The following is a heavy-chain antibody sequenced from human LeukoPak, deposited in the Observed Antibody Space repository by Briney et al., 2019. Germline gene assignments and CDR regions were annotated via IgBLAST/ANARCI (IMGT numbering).Heavy chain of an antibody. Sequence: SETLSLTCTVSGGSISDYYWTWIRRPAGKGLEWIGRIYTSGSTNYNPSLKSRVTMSVDTSKNQFTLKLSSVTAADTAVYYCARVALDYYDTSGYLSIWGQGTLVTVSS. CDR2: IYTSGST. D-gene: IGHD3-22*01. V-gene: IGHV4-4*07. CDR1: GGSISDYY. CDR3: ARVALDYYDTSGYLSI. J-gene: IGHJ4*02.